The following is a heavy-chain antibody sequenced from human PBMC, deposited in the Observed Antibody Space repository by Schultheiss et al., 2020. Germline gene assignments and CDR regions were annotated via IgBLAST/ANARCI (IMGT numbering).Heavy chain of an antibody. J-gene: IGHJ6*02. V-gene: IGHV4-30-4*07. D-gene: IGHD2-2*03. Sequence: SETLSLTCAVSGGSISSDTYSWSWILQTPGKGLEWIGYIYYSGSTYYNPSLKSRVTISVDTPKNQFSLKLSPVTAAETVVYYCGRAGLDIVVVPELPYRSYYYGMDVWGQGTTVTVSS. CDR2: IYYSGST. CDR3: GRAGLDIVVVPELPYRSYYYGMDV. CDR1: GGSISSDTYS.